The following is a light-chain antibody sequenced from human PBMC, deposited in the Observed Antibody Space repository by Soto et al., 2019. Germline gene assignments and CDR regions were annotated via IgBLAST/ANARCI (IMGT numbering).Light chain of an antibody. J-gene: IGLJ1*01. V-gene: IGLV2-8*01. CDR1: SSDVGFNY. CDR2: EVN. CDR3: SSFVDGTSYV. Sequence: QSALTQPPSVSGSPGQSVTISCTGTSSDVGFNYVSWYQHHPGKVPKFLIYEVNKRPSGVPDRISGSKSGNTASLTVSGLPAEDEAEYFCSSFVDGTSYVFGTGTKLTVL.